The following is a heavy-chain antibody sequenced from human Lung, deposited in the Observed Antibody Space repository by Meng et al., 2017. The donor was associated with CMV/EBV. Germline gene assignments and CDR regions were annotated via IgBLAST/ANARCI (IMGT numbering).Heavy chain of an antibody. CDR1: GFTFSSYG. Sequence: GESXKISCAASGFTFSSYGMHWVRQAPGKGLEWVAVIWYDGSNKYYADSVKGRFTISRDNSKNTLYLQMNSLRAEDTAVYYCAKDRAPPEDYYFDYWGQLTXVTVSS. CDR2: IWYDGSNK. CDR3: AKDRAPPEDYYFDY. D-gene: IGHD1-26*01. J-gene: IGHJ4*02. V-gene: IGHV3-33*06.